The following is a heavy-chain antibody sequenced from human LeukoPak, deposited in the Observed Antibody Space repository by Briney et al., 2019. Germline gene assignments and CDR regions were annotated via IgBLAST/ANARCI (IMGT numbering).Heavy chain of an antibody. V-gene: IGHV3-74*01. J-gene: IGHJ4*02. CDR1: GFTFSSYW. CDR3: ARDRGQYFDY. CDR2: INSDGSST. Sequence: PGGSLRLSCAASGFTFSSYWMHWVRQAPGKGLAWVSRINSDGSSTSYADSVKGRFTISRDNAKNTLYLQMNSLRAEDTAVYYCARDRGQYFDYWGQGTLVTVSS. D-gene: IGHD3-10*01.